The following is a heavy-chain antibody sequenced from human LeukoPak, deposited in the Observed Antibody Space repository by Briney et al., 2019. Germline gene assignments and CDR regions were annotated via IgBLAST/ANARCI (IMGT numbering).Heavy chain of an antibody. J-gene: IGHJ5*02. D-gene: IGHD3-16*02. V-gene: IGHV3-23*01. CDR1: GFTFSSYA. CDR2: ISGSGGST. Sequence: PGGSLRLSCAASGFTFSSYAMSWVRQAPGKGLEWVSAISGSGGSTYYADSVKGRFTISRDNSKNTLYLQMNSPRAEDTAVYYCAKDRLITFGGVIVNWFDPWGQGTLVTVSS. CDR3: AKDRLITFGGVIVNWFDP.